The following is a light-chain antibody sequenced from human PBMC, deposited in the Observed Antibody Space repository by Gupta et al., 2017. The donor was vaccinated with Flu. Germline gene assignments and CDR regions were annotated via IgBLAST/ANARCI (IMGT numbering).Light chain of an antibody. CDR3: GTWDSNLNAGV. CDR1: TSNVGNNY. J-gene: IGLJ3*02. V-gene: IGLV1-51*02. CDR2: ENE. Sequence: SVLTQPPSVSSAPGQRVTIACSGSTSNVGNNYVSWYQQLPGKAPKLLIYENEKRPSGIPDRFSASKSGTTVTLDIAGLQTRDEADYYCGTWDSNLNAGVFGGGTKLTVL.